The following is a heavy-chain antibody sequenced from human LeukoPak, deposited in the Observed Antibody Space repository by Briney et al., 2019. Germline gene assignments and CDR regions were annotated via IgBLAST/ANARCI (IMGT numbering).Heavy chain of an antibody. CDR2: IYYSGST. V-gene: IGHV4-30-4*01. J-gene: IGHJ6*02. Sequence: SETLSLTCTVSGGPISSGDYYWSWIRQPPGKGLEWIGYIYYSGSTYYNTSLKSPVTISVDTSKNQFSRKLSTVTAADTAVYYCAKEMGTVVTHYYYYYGMDVWGQGTTVTVSS. CDR3: AKEMGTVVTHYYYYYGMDV. D-gene: IGHD4-23*01. CDR1: GGPISSGDYY.